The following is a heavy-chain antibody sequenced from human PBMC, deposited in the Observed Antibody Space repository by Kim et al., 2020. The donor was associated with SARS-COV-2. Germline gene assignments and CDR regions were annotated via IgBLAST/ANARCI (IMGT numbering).Heavy chain of an antibody. V-gene: IGHV1-3*01. CDR1: GYTFTSYA. D-gene: IGHD3-3*01. CDR3: ARAYYDFWSGPPYFDY. Sequence: ASVKVSCKASGYTFTSYAMHWVRQAPGQRLEWMGWINAGNGNTKYSQKFQGRVTITRDTSASTAYMELSSLRSEDTAVYYCARAYYDFWSGPPYFDYWGQGTLVTVSS. CDR2: INAGNGNT. J-gene: IGHJ4*02.